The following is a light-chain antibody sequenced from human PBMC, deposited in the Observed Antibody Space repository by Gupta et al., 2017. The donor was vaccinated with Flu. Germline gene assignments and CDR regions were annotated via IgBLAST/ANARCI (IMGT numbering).Light chain of an antibody. Sequence: DIQMTQSPSSLSASVGDRVTITCRATPSISTYLHWYQQKPGKAPKLLVYGASTWQSGVPSRFSGSGYGKDLTLTISSRQQEDFATYYCQQSDSYPLITFGGGTKVEIK. CDR3: QQSDSYPLIT. CDR1: PSISTY. CDR2: GAS. V-gene: IGKV1-39*01. J-gene: IGKJ4*01.